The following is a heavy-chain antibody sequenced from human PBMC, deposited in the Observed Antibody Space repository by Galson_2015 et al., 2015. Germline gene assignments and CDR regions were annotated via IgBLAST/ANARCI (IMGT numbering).Heavy chain of an antibody. D-gene: IGHD4-17*01. CDR3: ARNGDYALDS. J-gene: IGHJ4*02. CDR2: IERKEGT. Sequence: PGKGLEWIGEIERKEGTTYNPSLRGRATISVDTSKNHLSLSLTSVTAADTALYYYARNGDYALDSWGQGTLVTVSS. V-gene: IGHV4-4*02.